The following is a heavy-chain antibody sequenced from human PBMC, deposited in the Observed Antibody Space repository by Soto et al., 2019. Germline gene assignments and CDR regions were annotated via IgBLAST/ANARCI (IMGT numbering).Heavy chain of an antibody. J-gene: IGHJ3*02. Sequence: SQTLSLTCXISGDSVSSNSATWNWIRQSPSRGLEWLGRTYYRSQWHNEYEESVKSRITINPDTSKNQFSLQLNSMSPEDTAVYYCARERGSLSEALDIWGRGTMVTVSS. CDR1: GDSVSSNSAT. V-gene: IGHV6-1*01. CDR2: TYYRSQWHN. CDR3: ARERGSLSEALDI. D-gene: IGHD3-16*01.